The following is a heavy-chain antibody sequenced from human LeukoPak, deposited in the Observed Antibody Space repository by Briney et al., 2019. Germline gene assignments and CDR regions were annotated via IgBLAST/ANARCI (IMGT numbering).Heavy chain of an antibody. CDR1: GGSISSYY. J-gene: IGHJ4*02. CDR3: ARISVWGHHFDY. CDR2: IYYSGST. D-gene: IGHD7-27*01. V-gene: IGHV4-39*01. Sequence: SETLSLTCTVSGGSISSYYWGWIRQPPGKGLEWIGSIYYSGSTYYNPSLKSRVTISVDTSKNQFSLKLSSVTAADTAVYYCARISVWGHHFDYWGQGTLVTVSS.